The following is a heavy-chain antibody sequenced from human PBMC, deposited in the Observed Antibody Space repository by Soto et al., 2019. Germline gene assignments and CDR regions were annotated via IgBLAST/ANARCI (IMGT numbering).Heavy chain of an antibody. CDR2: INADYGNT. J-gene: IGHJ6*02. CDR3: ARCIQGDYYYGMDV. CDR1: GYTFYSHS. Sequence: QAQLVQSGAEVRKPGASVKVSCKASGYTFYSHSISWVRQAPGQGLEWMGRINADYGNTQYAQKFRGRVTMSTDTSTPTVYMELTNLRSDDTAVYYCARCIQGDYYYGMDVWGQGTPVTVSS. D-gene: IGHD5-18*01. V-gene: IGHV1-18*01.